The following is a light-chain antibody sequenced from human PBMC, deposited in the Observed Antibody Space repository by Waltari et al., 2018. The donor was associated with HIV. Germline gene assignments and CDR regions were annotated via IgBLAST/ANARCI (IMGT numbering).Light chain of an antibody. V-gene: IGLV3-21*02. CDR2: DDT. Sequence: SYVLTQPPSVSVAPGQTARITCGGNTIGRKNVHWYQQKPGQAPVVVVYDDTDRPSGIPERFSGSNSGNTATLTISRVEAGDEADYHCQVWDSSDHVVFGGGTKLTVL. CDR3: QVWDSSDHVV. CDR1: TIGRKN. J-gene: IGLJ2*01.